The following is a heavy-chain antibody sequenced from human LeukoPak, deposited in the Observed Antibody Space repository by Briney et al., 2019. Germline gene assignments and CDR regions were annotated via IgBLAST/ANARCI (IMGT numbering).Heavy chain of an antibody. Sequence: SVKVSCKASGGTFSSYTIIWVRQAPGQGLEWMGRIIPILGIANYAQKFQGRVTITTDESTSTAYMELSSLRSEDTAVYYCAREYTLYCGGDCPFDYWGQGTLVTVSS. CDR3: AREYTLYCGGDCPFDY. D-gene: IGHD2-21*02. CDR1: GGTFSSYT. J-gene: IGHJ4*02. CDR2: IIPILGIA. V-gene: IGHV1-69*16.